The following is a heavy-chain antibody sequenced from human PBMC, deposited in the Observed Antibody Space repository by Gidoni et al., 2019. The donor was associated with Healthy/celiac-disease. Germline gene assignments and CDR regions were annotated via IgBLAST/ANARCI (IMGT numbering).Heavy chain of an antibody. Sequence: QVQLVESGGGVVQPGRSLRLSCAASGLTCSTYGMHWVRQAPGKGLEWVAVISYDGSNKYDADSVKGRFTISRDNSKNTLYLQMNSLRAEDTAVYYCAKDIWFRELGERFYYGMDVWGQGTTVTVSS. CDR2: ISYDGSNK. V-gene: IGHV3-30*18. CDR1: GLTCSTYG. J-gene: IGHJ6*02. CDR3: AKDIWFRELGERFYYGMDV. D-gene: IGHD3-10*01.